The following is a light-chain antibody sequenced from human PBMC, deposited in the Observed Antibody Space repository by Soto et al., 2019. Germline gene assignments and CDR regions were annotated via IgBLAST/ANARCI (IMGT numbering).Light chain of an antibody. Sequence: QAVVTQSPSASASLGASVKLTCTLSSGHSDYAIAWHQQQSEKGPRYLMKLNSDGNHIKGDGISDRFSGSSSGAERYLTISSRQSEDEADYYCQTGGTGFVVFGGGTKLTVL. CDR3: QTGGTGFVV. V-gene: IGLV4-69*01. CDR1: SGHSDYA. CDR2: LNSDGNH. J-gene: IGLJ3*02.